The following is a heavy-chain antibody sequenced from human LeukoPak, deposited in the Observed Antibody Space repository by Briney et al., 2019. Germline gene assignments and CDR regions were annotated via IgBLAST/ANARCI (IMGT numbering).Heavy chain of an antibody. V-gene: IGHV1-58*02. D-gene: IGHD1-26*01. Sequence: GTSVKFSCKASGFTFTSSAMQWVRQARGQRLEWIGWIVVGSGNTNYAQKFQERVTITRDMSTSTAYMELSSLRSEDTAVYYCAAGSLPYSGEDAFDIWGQGTMVTVSS. CDR2: IVVGSGNT. CDR3: AAGSLPYSGEDAFDI. CDR1: GFTFTSSA. J-gene: IGHJ3*02.